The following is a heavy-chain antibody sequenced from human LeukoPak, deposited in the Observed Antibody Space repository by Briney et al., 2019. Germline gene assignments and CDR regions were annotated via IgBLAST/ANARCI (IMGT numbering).Heavy chain of an antibody. D-gene: IGHD6-13*01. CDR2: SNWYGGST. V-gene: IGHV3-20*04. CDR3: ARGIDSSSWDHNYYYYGMDV. CDR1: GCTFDDDG. J-gene: IGHJ6*02. Sequence: GGTLRLSCAASGCTFDDDGMCWGRLGPAKGLELDSGSNWYGGSTGYADSVKVRFTTSRDHAKNSLYLQMNSLRAEDTALYYCARGIDSSSWDHNYYYYGMDVWGQGTTVTVSS.